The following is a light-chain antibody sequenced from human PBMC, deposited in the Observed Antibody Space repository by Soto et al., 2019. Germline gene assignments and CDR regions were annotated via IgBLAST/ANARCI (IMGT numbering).Light chain of an antibody. J-gene: IGLJ1*01. V-gene: IGLV2-11*01. CDR3: CSYAGSYTYV. CDR2: DVS. Sequence: QSVPNQPRTVSGAPGQAVTTSCSGTSSDVGGYDYVSWYQQHPGKAPKLMMHDVSKRPSGVPDRFSGSKFGNTASLTISGLQVEDEADYYCCSYAGSYTYVLGTGTKVTVL. CDR1: SSDVGGYDY.